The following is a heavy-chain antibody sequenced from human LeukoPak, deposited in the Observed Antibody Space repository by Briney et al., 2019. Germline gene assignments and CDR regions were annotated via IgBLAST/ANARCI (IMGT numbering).Heavy chain of an antibody. Sequence: GRSLRLSCAASGFTFSSYGMHWVRQAPGKGLEWVAVISYDGSNKYYADSVKGRFTISRDNSKNTLYLQMNSLRAEHTAVYYCAKEGIWGQGTMVTVSS. CDR1: GFTFSSYG. J-gene: IGHJ3*02. V-gene: IGHV3-30*18. CDR3: AKEGI. CDR2: ISYDGSNK.